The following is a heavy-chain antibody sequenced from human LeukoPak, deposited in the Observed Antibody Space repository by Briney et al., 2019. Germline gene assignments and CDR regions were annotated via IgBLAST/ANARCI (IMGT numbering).Heavy chain of an antibody. CDR2: IYHSGST. Sequence: PSETLSLTCAVSGYSISSGYYWGWIRQPPGKGLEWIGSIYHSGSTYYNPSLKSRVTISVDTSKNQFSLKLSSVTAADTAVYYCARTYYDFWSRYLDAFDIWGQGTMVTVSS. J-gene: IGHJ3*02. V-gene: IGHV4-38-2*01. D-gene: IGHD3-3*01. CDR1: GYSISSGYY. CDR3: ARTYYDFWSRYLDAFDI.